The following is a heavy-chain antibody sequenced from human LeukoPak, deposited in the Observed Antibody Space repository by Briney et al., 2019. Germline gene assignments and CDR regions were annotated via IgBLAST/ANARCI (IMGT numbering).Heavy chain of an antibody. D-gene: IGHD6-13*01. CDR3: ATSVTGYSSPFYY. V-gene: IGHV3-30*02. J-gene: IGHJ4*02. Sequence: GGSLRLSCAASGFNFNSYDMQWDRQSPGKGLEWVTFIRYDGSEKYYVDSVEGRFTISRDNSKNTLYLQMNSLRAEDTAVYYCATSVTGYSSPFYYWGQGTLVTVSP. CDR1: GFNFNSYD. CDR2: IRYDGSEK.